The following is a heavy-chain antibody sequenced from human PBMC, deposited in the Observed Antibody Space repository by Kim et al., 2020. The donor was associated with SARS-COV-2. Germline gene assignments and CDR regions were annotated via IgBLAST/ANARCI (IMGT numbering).Heavy chain of an antibody. CDR3: ARANLYYDILTGYYNVVYYGMDV. V-gene: IGHV1-3*01. D-gene: IGHD3-9*01. Sequence: ASVKVSCKASGYTFTSYAMHWVRQAPGQRLEWMGWINAGNGNTKYSQKFQGRVTITRDTSASTAYMELSSLRSEDTAVYYCARANLYYDILTGYYNVVYYGMDVWGQGTTVTVSS. CDR1: GYTFTSYA. CDR2: INAGNGNT. J-gene: IGHJ6*02.